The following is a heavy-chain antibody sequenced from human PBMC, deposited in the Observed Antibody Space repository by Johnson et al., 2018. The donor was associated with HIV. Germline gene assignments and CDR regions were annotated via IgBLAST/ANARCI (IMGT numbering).Heavy chain of an antibody. J-gene: IGHJ3*02. CDR2: ISWDSGTI. CDR1: GFTFDNFA. V-gene: IGHV3-9*01. D-gene: IGHD4-17*01. CDR3: ASYGDYKSSDAFDI. Sequence: VQLVESGGDLVQPGGSLRLSCAVSGFTFDNFAMHWVRQAPGKGLEWVSSISWDSGTIGYADSVKGRFTISRDNAKISLYLQMDSLRAEDTAVYYCASYGDYKSSDAFDIWGQGTMVTVSS.